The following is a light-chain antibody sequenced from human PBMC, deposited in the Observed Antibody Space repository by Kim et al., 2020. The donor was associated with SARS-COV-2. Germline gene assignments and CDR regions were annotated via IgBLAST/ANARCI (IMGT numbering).Light chain of an antibody. V-gene: IGKV1-33*01. Sequence: ASVGDRVTITCQASQDIRKYLNWYQQKPGKAPKLLIYGASNSETGVPSRFSGSGSGTDFTFTISSLQPEDFATYYCQQYDNLLFTFGPGTKVDIK. CDR2: GAS. CDR3: QQYDNLLFT. J-gene: IGKJ3*01. CDR1: QDIRKY.